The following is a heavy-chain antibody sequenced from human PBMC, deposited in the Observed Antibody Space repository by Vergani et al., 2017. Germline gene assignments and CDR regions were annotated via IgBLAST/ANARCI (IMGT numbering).Heavy chain of an antibody. J-gene: IGHJ2*01. D-gene: IGHD1-26*01. Sequence: QVQLVQSGAEVKKPGSSVKVSCKASGGTFSSYAISWVRQAPGQGLEWMGGIIPIFGTANYAQKFQGRVTITADKSTSTAYMELSSLRSEDTAVYYCASFTRDSGSYPWSGVSGPDWYFDLWGRGTLVTVSS. V-gene: IGHV1-69*06. CDR2: IIPIFGTA. CDR1: GGTFSSYA. CDR3: ASFTRDSGSYPWSGVSGPDWYFDL.